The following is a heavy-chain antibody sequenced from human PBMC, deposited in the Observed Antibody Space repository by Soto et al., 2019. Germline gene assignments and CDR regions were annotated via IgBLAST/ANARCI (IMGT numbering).Heavy chain of an antibody. CDR2: IFYSGST. CDR3: ARALILTGYYIHDAFDI. D-gene: IGHD3-9*01. J-gene: IGHJ3*02. Sequence: SETLSLTCTVSGGSISTYYWSWVRQPPGKGLEWIGYIFYSGSTNYNPSLKSRVTISVDTSKNQFSLKLSSVTAADTAVYYCARALILTGYYIHDAFDIWGQGTMVTVSS. CDR1: GGSISTYY. V-gene: IGHV4-59*01.